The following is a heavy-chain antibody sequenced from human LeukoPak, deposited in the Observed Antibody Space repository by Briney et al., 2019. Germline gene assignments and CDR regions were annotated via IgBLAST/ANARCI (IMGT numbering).Heavy chain of an antibody. J-gene: IGHJ5*02. V-gene: IGHV3-23*01. CDR2: IGSEVVLT. CDR3: AKHCSGYCNTASEKRFDP. D-gene: IGHD2-2*03. CDR1: GFTFSSYS. Sequence: GGSLRLSCAASGFTFSSYSMNWGPQASGKRRGCVSGIGSEVVLTVYAGSVRGRFTISRDNPKSMLYLQIDSLRVEDTAVYYCAKHCSGYCNTASEKRFDPWGQGTLVTVSS.